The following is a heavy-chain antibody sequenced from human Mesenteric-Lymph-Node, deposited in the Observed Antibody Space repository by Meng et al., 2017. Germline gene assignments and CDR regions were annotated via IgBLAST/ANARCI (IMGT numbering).Heavy chain of an antibody. CDR3: ARQTVIYGADAFDM. Sequence: ASVKVSCKASGYSFTYYYIHWVRQAPGQGLEWMGVINCHGGSTTYAQKFQGRVTMTRDTSTSTVYMELSSLRSDDTAVYYCARQTVIYGADAFDMWGQGTMVTVSS. CDR2: INCHGGST. CDR1: GYSFTYYY. J-gene: IGHJ3*02. V-gene: IGHV1-46*01. D-gene: IGHD4-17*01.